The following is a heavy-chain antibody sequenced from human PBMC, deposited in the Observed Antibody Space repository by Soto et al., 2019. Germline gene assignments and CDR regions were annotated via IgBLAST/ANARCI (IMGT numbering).Heavy chain of an antibody. J-gene: IGHJ4*02. D-gene: IGHD5-18*01. CDR3: ARVYGYGYGHFDF. CDR2: ISAHNGNT. Sequence: QVQLVQSGAELKEPGASVKVSCKASGYIFTKHGISWVQQAPGQGLEWMGWISAHNGNTNYAQKLQDRITVTTDTSTSTAYMELRGLRPEDTAIYYCARVYGYGYGHFDFWGQGSLVTVSS. CDR1: GYIFTKHG. V-gene: IGHV1-18*01.